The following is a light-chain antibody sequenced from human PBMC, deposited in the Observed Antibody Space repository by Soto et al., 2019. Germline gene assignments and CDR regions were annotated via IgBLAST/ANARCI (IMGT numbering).Light chain of an antibody. J-gene: IGKJ5*01. CDR3: QQYDNWPPIT. CDR2: DSS. CDR1: QSIVRG. Sequence: EIVMTQSPATLSVSPGERATLSCRASQSIVRGLAWYQQKPGQAPSLLIYDSSTRATGVPARFSGRGSGTEFTLTISSLQSEDFAVYYCQQYDNWPPITFGQGTRLEIK. V-gene: IGKV3-15*01.